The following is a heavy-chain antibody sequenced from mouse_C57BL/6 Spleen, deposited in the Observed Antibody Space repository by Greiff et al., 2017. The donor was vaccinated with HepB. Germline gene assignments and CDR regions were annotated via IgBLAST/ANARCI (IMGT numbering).Heavy chain of an antibody. J-gene: IGHJ2*01. CDR2: INPNNGGT. CDR3: ARGAIYSLFDY. D-gene: IGHD2-1*01. V-gene: IGHV1-22*01. Sequence: EVKLQQSGPELVKPGASVKMSCKASGYTFTDYNMHWVKQSHGKSLEWIGYINPNNGGTSYNQKFKGKATLTVNKSSSTAYMELRSLTSEDSAVYYCARGAIYSLFDYWGQGTTLTVSS. CDR1: GYTFTDYN.